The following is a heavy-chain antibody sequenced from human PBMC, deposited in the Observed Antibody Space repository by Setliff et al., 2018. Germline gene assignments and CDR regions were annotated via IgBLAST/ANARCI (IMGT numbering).Heavy chain of an antibody. CDR3: ARVPGYDSEGYYYYMDV. Sequence: ASVKVSCKASGYTFTSYGISWVRQAPGQGLEWMGWISAYNGNTNYAQKLQGRVTMTTDTSTSAAYMELRSLRSDDTAVYYCARVPGYDSEGYYYYMDVWGKGTTVTVLL. D-gene: IGHD3-22*01. CDR1: GYTFTSYG. V-gene: IGHV1-18*01. CDR2: ISAYNGNT. J-gene: IGHJ6*03.